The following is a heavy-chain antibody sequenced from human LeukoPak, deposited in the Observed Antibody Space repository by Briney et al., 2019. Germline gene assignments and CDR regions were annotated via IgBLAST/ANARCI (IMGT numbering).Heavy chain of an antibody. CDR1: GFTFSSYA. V-gene: IGHV3-30-3*01. Sequence: PGRSLRLSCAASGFTFSSYAMHWVRQAPGKGLEWVAVISYDGSNKYYADSVKGRFTISRDNSKNTLYLQMSSLRAEDTAVYYCARDFSSDDSGYSGYWGQGTLVTVSS. D-gene: IGHD3-22*01. CDR2: ISYDGSNK. J-gene: IGHJ4*02. CDR3: ARDFSSDDSGYSGY.